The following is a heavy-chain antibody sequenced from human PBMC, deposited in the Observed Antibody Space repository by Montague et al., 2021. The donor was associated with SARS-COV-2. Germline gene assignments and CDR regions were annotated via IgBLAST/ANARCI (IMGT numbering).Heavy chain of an antibody. J-gene: IGHJ4*02. CDR3: VRSLAERYFDWTKLDDHVNPYYFDY. CDR1: GGSISSSSYY. CDR2: IYYSGST. Sequence: SETLSLTCTVSGGSISSSSYYWGWIRQPPGKGLEWIGSIYYSGSTYYNPSLKSRVTISVDTSKNQFSLKLSSVTAADTAVYYCVRSLAERYFDWTKLDDHVNPYYFDYWGQGTLVTVSS. D-gene: IGHD3-9*01. V-gene: IGHV4-39*01.